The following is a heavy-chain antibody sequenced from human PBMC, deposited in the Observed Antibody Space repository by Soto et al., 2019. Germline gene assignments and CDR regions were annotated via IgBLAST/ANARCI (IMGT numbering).Heavy chain of an antibody. V-gene: IGHV1-69*02. CDR3: ARASYYYGSGSYWYFDL. D-gene: IGHD3-10*01. CDR1: GGTFSSYT. Sequence: QVQLVQSGAEVKKPGSSVKVSCKASGGTFSSYTISWVRQAPGQGLEWMGRIIPILGIANYAQKFQGRVTITADKSTSTAYMELSSLISEDTAVYYCARASYYYGSGSYWYFDLWGRGTLVTVSS. CDR2: IIPILGIA. J-gene: IGHJ2*01.